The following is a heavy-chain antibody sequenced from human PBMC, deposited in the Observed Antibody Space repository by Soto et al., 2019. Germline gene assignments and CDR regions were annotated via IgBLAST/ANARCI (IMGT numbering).Heavy chain of an antibody. CDR3: ARGGWNYENAFDL. V-gene: IGHV3-11*06. Sequence: QVQVVESGGASVKAGGSLRLSCVAAGFTFDDFYMNWVRQAPGKGVEWVSYSDASDTSTNYTDSVKGRFIISRDNAKESLYLEMNSLRPEDTAVYYCARGGWNYENAFDLWGQGTLVTVSS. D-gene: IGHD1-7*01. CDR1: GFTFDDFY. CDR2: SDASDTST. J-gene: IGHJ4*02.